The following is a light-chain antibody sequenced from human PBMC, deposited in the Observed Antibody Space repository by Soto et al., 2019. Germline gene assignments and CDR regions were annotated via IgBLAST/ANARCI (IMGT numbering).Light chain of an antibody. Sequence: QSVLTQPPSASGSPGQSVTISCTGTSSDVGGYHYVSWYQQHPGKAPKLMIYEVSKRPSGVPDRFSGSKSGNTASLTVSGLQADDEADYYCSSYAGSNNFVVFGGGTKLTVL. CDR1: SSDVGGYHY. CDR3: SSYAGSNNFVV. J-gene: IGLJ2*01. V-gene: IGLV2-8*01. CDR2: EVS.